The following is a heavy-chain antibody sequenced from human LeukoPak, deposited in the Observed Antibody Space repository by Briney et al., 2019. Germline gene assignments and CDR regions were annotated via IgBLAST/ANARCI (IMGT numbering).Heavy chain of an antibody. D-gene: IGHD3-22*01. CDR1: GGSISSYY. J-gene: IGHJ5*02. CDR2: IYYSGST. Sequence: SETLSLTCTVSGGSISSYYWSWIRQPPGKGLEWIGYIYYSGSTNYNPSLKSRVTISVDTSKNQFSLKLKSVTASDTAVYYCATLEAYYYDSSGDYYEGDWFDPWGQGTLVTVSS. V-gene: IGHV4-59*08. CDR3: ATLEAYYYDSSGDYYEGDWFDP.